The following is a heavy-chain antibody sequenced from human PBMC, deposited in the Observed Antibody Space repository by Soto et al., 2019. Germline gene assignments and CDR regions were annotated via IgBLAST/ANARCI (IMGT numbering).Heavy chain of an antibody. CDR1: GFTFSSYG. Sequence: GGSLRLSCAASGFTFSSYGMHWVRQAPGKGLEWVAVIWYDGSNKYYADSVKGRFTISRDNSKNTLYLQMNSLRAEDTAVYYCARDRDYDPSYYMDVWGKGTTVTVSS. CDR3: ARDRDYDPSYYMDV. D-gene: IGHD4-17*01. CDR2: IWYDGSNK. V-gene: IGHV3-33*01. J-gene: IGHJ6*03.